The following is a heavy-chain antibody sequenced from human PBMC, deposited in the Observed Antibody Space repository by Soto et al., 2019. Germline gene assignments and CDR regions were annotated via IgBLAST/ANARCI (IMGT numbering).Heavy chain of an antibody. CDR1: GDSISSGGYY. CDR3: ARVKGGTTRRAFDS. CDR2: IYDNGGA. Sequence: SETLSLTCTVSGDSISSGGYYWSWIRQHPGKGLEWIGYIYDNGGAYYSPSLKGRVVISVDRSENQFSLRLSSVTAADTAVYYCARVKGGTTRRAFDSWGQGTLVTSPQ. V-gene: IGHV4-31*03. J-gene: IGHJ4*02. D-gene: IGHD1-7*01.